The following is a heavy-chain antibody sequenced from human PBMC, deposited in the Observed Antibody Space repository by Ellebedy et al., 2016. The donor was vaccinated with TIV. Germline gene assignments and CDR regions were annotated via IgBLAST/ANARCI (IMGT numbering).Heavy chain of an antibody. Sequence: GGSLRLSCAASGFTFSNYWMSWVRQAPGKGLEWVANIKQDGSETYYVDSVKGRFSISRDNAKKSLYLQMNSLTDEDTAVYYCARDQWLGRAYYFDSWGQGTLVTVSS. J-gene: IGHJ4*02. V-gene: IGHV3-7*01. CDR1: GFTFSNYW. CDR2: IKQDGSET. CDR3: ARDQWLGRAYYFDS. D-gene: IGHD6-19*01.